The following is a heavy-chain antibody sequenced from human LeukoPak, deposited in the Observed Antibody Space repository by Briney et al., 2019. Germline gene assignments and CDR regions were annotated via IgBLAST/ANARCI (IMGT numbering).Heavy chain of an antibody. J-gene: IGHJ4*02. V-gene: IGHV4-59*08. Sequence: SETLSLTCTVSGDSISSYYWIWIRQPPGKGLEWIGYIYYSGSTNYNPSLKSRVTMSVDTSKNQFSLKLSSVTGADTAVYHCARRDPYSSGWLNFDYWGQGTLVTVSS. CDR1: GDSISSYY. CDR2: IYYSGST. D-gene: IGHD6-19*01. CDR3: ARRDPYSSGWLNFDY.